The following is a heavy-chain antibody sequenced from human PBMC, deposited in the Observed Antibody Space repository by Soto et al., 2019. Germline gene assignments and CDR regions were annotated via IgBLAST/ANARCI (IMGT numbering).Heavy chain of an antibody. CDR1: GFTFSTYA. CDR3: ARVHSSSYHYFDY. CDR2: ISYDGTNK. J-gene: IGHJ4*02. V-gene: IGHV3-30*04. D-gene: IGHD6-13*01. Sequence: GGSLRLACVPSGFTFSTYAIHWVRQAPGKGLEWVAIISYDGTNKYYADSVKGRFTISRDNSKNTLYLQMSSLRAEDTAVYYCARVHSSSYHYFDYWGQGTVVTVSS.